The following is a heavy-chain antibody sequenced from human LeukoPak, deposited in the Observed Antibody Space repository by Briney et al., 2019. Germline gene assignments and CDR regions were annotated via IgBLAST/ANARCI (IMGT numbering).Heavy chain of an antibody. CDR1: GGTFSSYA. V-gene: IGHV1-69*05. CDR3: ARDHCGGDCFGFS. D-gene: IGHD2-21*02. Sequence: SVKVSCKASGGTFSSYAISWVRQAPGQGLEWMGGIIPIFGTTNYAQKFQGRVTITTDESTSTAYMELSSLRSEDTAVYYCARDHCGGDCFGFSWGQGTLVTVSS. J-gene: IGHJ5*02. CDR2: IIPIFGTT.